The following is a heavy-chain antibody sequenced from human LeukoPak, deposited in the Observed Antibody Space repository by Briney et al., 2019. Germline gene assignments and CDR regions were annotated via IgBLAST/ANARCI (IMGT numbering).Heavy chain of an antibody. V-gene: IGHV4-34*01. J-gene: IGHJ4*02. D-gene: IGHD3-16*02. CDR3: ARAAGSRRYDYVWGSYRSPLDY. CDR1: GGSFSGYY. Sequence: SETLSLTCAVYGGSFSGYYWSWIRQPPGKGLEWIGEINHSGSTNYNPSLKSRVTISVGTSKNQFSLKLSSVTAADTAVYYCARAAGSRRYDYVWGSYRSPLDYWGQGTLVTVSS. CDR2: INHSGST.